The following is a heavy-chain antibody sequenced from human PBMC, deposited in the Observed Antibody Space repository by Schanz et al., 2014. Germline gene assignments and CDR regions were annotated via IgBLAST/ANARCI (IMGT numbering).Heavy chain of an antibody. D-gene: IGHD3-10*01. CDR2: IIPILGIA. CDR3: ARETMIRGVIISRFDP. J-gene: IGHJ5*02. V-gene: IGHV1-69*10. CDR1: GYTFTSYG. Sequence: QVQLVQSGAEVKKPGASVKVSCKASGYTFTSYGISWVRQAPGQGLEWMGWIIPILGIANYAQKFQGRVTITADKSTSTAYMELSSLRSEDTAVYYCARETMIRGVIISRFDPWGQGTLVTVSS.